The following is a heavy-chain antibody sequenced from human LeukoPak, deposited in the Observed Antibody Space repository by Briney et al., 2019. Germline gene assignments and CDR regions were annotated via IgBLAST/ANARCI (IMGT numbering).Heavy chain of an antibody. CDR1: GYTFTSYA. D-gene: IGHD3-22*01. J-gene: IGHJ5*02. CDR2: INAGNGNT. CDR3: ARGFYYDSSGYYYVRWFDP. V-gene: IGHV1-3*01. Sequence: GESLKVSCKASGYTFTSYAMHWVRQAPGQRLEWMGWINAGNGNTKYSQKFQGRVTITRDTSASTAYMELSSLRSEDTAVYYCARGFYYDSSGYYYVRWFDPWGQGTLVTVSS.